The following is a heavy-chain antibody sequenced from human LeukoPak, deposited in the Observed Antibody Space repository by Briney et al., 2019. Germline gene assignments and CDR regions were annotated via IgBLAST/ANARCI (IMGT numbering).Heavy chain of an antibody. CDR3: ARALIAVGAHYFDY. CDR2: TYYRSKWYN. J-gene: IGHJ4*02. D-gene: IGHD6-19*01. Sequence: SQTLSLTCAISGDSVSSNSAAWNWIRQSPSRDLEWLGRTYYRSKWYNDYAVSVKSRITINTDKSRNQLSLQLNSVTPEDTAVYYCARALIAVGAHYFDYWGQGSLVTVSS. V-gene: IGHV6-1*01. CDR1: GDSVSSNSAA.